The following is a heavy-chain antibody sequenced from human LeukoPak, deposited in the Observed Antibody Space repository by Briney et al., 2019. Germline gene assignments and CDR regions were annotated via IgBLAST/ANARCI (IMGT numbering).Heavy chain of an antibody. J-gene: IGHJ4*02. V-gene: IGHV4-31*03. D-gene: IGHD3-10*01. Sequence: PSETLSLTRTVSGYSISSGGYYWSWIRQHPGKGLEWIGYISYSGNTYYNPSLKSRVIISIDTSKNQVSLQLTSVTAADTAVYYCAGPVRYYFDYWGQGTLVTVSS. CDR2: ISYSGNT. CDR3: AGPVRYYFDY. CDR1: GYSISSGGYY.